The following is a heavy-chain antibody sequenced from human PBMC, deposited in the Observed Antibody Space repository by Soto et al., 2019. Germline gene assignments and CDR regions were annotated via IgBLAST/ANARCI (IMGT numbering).Heavy chain of an antibody. CDR2: ISGSGDTT. CDR1: GFTFSNYA. CDR3: AKTANGWFSAFDI. D-gene: IGHD6-19*01. J-gene: IGHJ3*02. Sequence: GGSLRLSCAASGFTFSNYAMKWVRQAAGKGLEWVSGISGSGDTTYHADSVKGRFTVSRDNSKNMLYLQMNSLRAEDTAVYYCAKTANGWFSAFDIWGQGTMVTVSS. V-gene: IGHV3-23*01.